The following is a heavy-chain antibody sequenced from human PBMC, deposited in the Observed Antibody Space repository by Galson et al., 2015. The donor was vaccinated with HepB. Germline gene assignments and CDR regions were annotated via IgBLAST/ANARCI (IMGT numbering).Heavy chain of an antibody. CDR2: ISDDGTKK. CDR3: ATGFKLAGAA. J-gene: IGHJ5*02. D-gene: IGHD6-19*01. V-gene: IGHV3-30*03. CDR1: GFIFSSYG. Sequence: SLRLSCAASGFIFSSYGMHWVRQGPGKGLEWVALISDDGTKKYYADSVKGRFTMSRDNSKNTLYLQMNGLRAEDTAIYYCATGFKLAGAAWGQGTLVTVSS.